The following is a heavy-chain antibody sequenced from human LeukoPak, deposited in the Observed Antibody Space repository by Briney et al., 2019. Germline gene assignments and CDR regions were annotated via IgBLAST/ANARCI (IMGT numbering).Heavy chain of an antibody. V-gene: IGHV1-2*02. D-gene: IGHD3-10*01. CDR2: INPNSGGT. J-gene: IGHJ4*02. Sequence: GASVKVSCKASGYTFTGYYMHWVRQAPGQGLEWMGWINPNSGGTNYAQKFQGRVTMTRDTSISTAYMELSRLRSDDTAGYYCAGVGGGLWFGELSLDYWGQGTLVTVSS. CDR1: GYTFTGYY. CDR3: AGVGGGLWFGELSLDY.